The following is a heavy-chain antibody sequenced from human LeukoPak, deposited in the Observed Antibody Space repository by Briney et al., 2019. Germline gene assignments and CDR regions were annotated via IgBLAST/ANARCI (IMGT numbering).Heavy chain of an antibody. CDR3: ARGRSNYYGMDV. J-gene: IGHJ6*02. Sequence: SETLSLTCTVSGGSISSSSYYWGWIRQPPGKGLEWIGYIYYNGNTNYSPSLKSRVTMSVDTSKNLFSLKVSSVTAADTAVYYCARGRSNYYGMDVWGQGTTVTVSS. CDR1: GGSISSSSYY. CDR2: IYYNGNT. V-gene: IGHV4-61*05. D-gene: IGHD1-26*01.